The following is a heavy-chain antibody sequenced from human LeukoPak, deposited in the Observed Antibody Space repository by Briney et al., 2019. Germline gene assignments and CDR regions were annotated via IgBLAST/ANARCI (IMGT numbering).Heavy chain of an antibody. D-gene: IGHD5-24*01. V-gene: IGHV4-39*01. CDR2: LHFSGNP. Sequence: SETLSLNCTVSDDSIGTNNYYWSGIRQPPGKGLEWIGTLHFSGNPYYSPSLNSRVSISVDTSKNQFSLMLKSVTATDTAVYYCTRGGDVYTLGNFWRQGSLVTVSS. CDR3: TRGGDVYTLGNF. CDR1: DDSIGTNNYY. J-gene: IGHJ4*02.